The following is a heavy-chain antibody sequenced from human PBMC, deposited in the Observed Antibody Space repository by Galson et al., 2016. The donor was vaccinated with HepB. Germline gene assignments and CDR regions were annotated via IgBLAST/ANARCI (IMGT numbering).Heavy chain of an antibody. Sequence: SLRLSCAASGSTFTSHWMHWVRQAPGKGLEWVANINQGGGEKYYVDSVKGRFTISRDNSKNSLYLQMNSLRAEDTAVYYCANHRGWGQGTLVTVSS. J-gene: IGHJ4*02. CDR3: ANHRG. V-gene: IGHV3-7*03. CDR2: INQGGGEK. D-gene: IGHD1-14*01. CDR1: GSTFTSHW.